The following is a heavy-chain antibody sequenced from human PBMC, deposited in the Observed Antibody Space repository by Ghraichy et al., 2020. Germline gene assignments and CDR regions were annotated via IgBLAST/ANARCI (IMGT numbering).Heavy chain of an antibody. D-gene: IGHD3/OR15-3a*01. Sequence: GGSLRLSCAASRFTFSSYTMSWVRQAPGKGLEWVSAITDNGGTTYDAESVKGRFTISRDNSKNTLFLQMNSLRGEDTAVYYCAKFARDWPNEYLQHWGQGALVTVSS. CDR3: AKFARDWPNEYLQH. V-gene: IGHV3-23*01. CDR1: RFTFSSYT. CDR2: ITDNGGTT. J-gene: IGHJ1*01.